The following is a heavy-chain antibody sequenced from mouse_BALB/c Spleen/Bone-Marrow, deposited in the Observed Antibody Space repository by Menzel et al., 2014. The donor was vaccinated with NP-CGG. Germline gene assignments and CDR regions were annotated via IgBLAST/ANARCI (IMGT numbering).Heavy chain of an antibody. V-gene: IGHV14-3*02. CDR1: GFNIKDTY. CDR3: APYYYGRWFAN. J-gene: IGHJ3*01. CDR2: IDPANGNI. Sequence: EVKLMESGAELVKPGASVKLSCTASGFNIKDTYMHWVKQRPEQGLEWIGRIDPANGNIKYDPKFQGKATITAGTSSNTAYLQLSSLTSEDTAVYYCAPYYYGRWFANWGQGTLVTVSA. D-gene: IGHD1-1*01.